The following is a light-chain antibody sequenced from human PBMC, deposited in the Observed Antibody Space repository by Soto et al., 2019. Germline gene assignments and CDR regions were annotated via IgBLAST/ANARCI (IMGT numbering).Light chain of an antibody. V-gene: IGKV1-39*01. CDR1: QTIGAY. CDR3: QQNFNFPLT. Sequence: DIQLTQSPSSLSASLGDRVTITCRASQTIGAYLNWYQQKPDQAPRLLIHGGATLQRGVPSRFSGSGSRTEFTLTITDLQPEYFASYYCQQNFNFPLTFGGGTRVEIK. J-gene: IGKJ4*01. CDR2: GGA.